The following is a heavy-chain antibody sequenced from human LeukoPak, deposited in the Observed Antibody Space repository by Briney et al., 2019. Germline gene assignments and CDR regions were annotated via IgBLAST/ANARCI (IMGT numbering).Heavy chain of an antibody. V-gene: IGHV3-33*06. CDR3: AKDNVVVPTAGDYFDY. D-gene: IGHD2-2*01. Sequence: GGSLRLSCAASGFTFSSYGMHWVRQAPGKGLEWVAVIWYDGSNKYYADSVKGRFTISRDNSKNTLYLQMNSLRAEDTAAYYCAKDNVVVPTAGDYFDYWGQGTLVTVSS. J-gene: IGHJ4*02. CDR2: IWYDGSNK. CDR1: GFTFSSYG.